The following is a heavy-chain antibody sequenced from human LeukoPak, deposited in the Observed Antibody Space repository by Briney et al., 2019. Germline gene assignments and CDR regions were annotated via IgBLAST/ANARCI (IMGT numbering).Heavy chain of an antibody. J-gene: IGHJ5*02. D-gene: IGHD3-3*01. V-gene: IGHV3-48*02. Sequence: GGSLRLSCSASGFTFSSYSMNWVRQAPGKGLEWVSYISSSSSTIYYADSVKGRFTISRDNAKNSLYLQMNSLRDEDTAVYYCATALTIENWFDPWGQGTLVTVSS. CDR1: GFTFSSYS. CDR3: ATALTIENWFDP. CDR2: ISSSSSTI.